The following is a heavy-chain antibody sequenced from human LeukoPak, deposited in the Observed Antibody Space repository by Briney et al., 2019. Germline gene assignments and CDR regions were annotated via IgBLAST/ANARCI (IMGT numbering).Heavy chain of an antibody. V-gene: IGHV4-30-4*01. CDR1: GGSIHRGDYL. J-gene: IGHJ5*02. CDR3: ARAPAERWEPRNWFEP. CDR2: IYYCGST. D-gene: IGHD1-26*01. Sequence: SETLSLTCTLSGGSIHRGDYLLRWIRQPPGKGREWIGYIYYCGSTHYNPPLKSRVTKSVDRSENQLSLKLGDVTAADTAVYYWARAPAERWEPRNWFEPWGQGTLVTVSS.